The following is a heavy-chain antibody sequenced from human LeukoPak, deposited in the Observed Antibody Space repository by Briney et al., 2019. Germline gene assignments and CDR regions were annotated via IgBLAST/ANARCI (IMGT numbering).Heavy chain of an antibody. CDR3: ARHSPEGSSGWYRRNNYFDY. V-gene: IGHV4-59*08. CDR1: GGSISSYY. J-gene: IGHJ4*02. Sequence: SETLSLTCTVSGGSISSYYWSWIRQPPGKGLEWIGYIYYSGSTNYNPSLKSRVTISVDTSKNQFSLKLSSVTAADTAVYYCARHSPEGSSGWYRRNNYFDYWGQGTLVTVSS. CDR2: IYYSGST. D-gene: IGHD6-19*01.